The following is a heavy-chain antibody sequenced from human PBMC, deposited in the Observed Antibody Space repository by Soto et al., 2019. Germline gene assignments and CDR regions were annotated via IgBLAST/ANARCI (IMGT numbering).Heavy chain of an antibody. V-gene: IGHV4-59*01. CDR2: IYYSGST. Sequence: SETLSLTCTVSGGSISSYYWSWIRQPPGKGLEWIGYIYYSGSTNYNPSLKSRVTISVDTSKNQFSLKLSSVTAADTAVYYCASQIAVAGYDAFDIWGQGTMVTVSS. D-gene: IGHD6-19*01. CDR3: ASQIAVAGYDAFDI. J-gene: IGHJ3*02. CDR1: GGSISSYY.